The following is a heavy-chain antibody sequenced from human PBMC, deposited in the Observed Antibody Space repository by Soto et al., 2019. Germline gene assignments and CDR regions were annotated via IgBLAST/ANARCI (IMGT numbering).Heavy chain of an antibody. CDR2: ISGSGGST. Sequence: GGSLRLSCAASGFTFSSYAMSWVRQAPGKGLEWVSAISGSGGSTYYADSVKGRFTISRDNSKNTLYLQMNSLRAEDTAVYYCAKGHVYYDFWSGYSNWFDPWGQGTLVTVSS. D-gene: IGHD3-3*01. CDR3: AKGHVYYDFWSGYSNWFDP. J-gene: IGHJ5*02. V-gene: IGHV3-23*01. CDR1: GFTFSSYA.